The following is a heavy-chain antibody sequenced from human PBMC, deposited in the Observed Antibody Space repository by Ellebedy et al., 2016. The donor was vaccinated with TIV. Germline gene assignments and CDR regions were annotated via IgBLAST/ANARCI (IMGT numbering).Heavy chain of an antibody. CDR2: IKQDGSDK. CDR1: GFTFRSYW. D-gene: IGHD2-21*01. V-gene: IGHV3-7*01. CDR3: ARVGRDYSNDF. Sequence: PGGSLRLSCAASGFTFRSYWMSWVRQAPGKGLEWVATIKQDGSDKYYVDSVKGRFTISRDNAKNSLYLQMNSLRAEDTAVYYCARVGRDYSNDFWGQGTLVTVSS. J-gene: IGHJ4*02.